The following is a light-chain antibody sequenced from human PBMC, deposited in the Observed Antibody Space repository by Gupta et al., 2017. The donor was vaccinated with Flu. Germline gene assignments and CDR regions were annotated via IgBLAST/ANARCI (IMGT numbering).Light chain of an antibody. CDR2: GAS. J-gene: IGKJ1*01. CDR3: QQYGSSPRT. V-gene: IGKV3-20*01. Sequence: EIVLTQSPGTLSLSPGERATLSCRASQSVKSIFLAWYQQKPGQAPRLLIHGASNRAAGIPDRFSGSGSGTDFTLTISRLEAEDFVVYYCQQYGSSPRTFGQGTKVEMK. CDR1: QSVKSIF.